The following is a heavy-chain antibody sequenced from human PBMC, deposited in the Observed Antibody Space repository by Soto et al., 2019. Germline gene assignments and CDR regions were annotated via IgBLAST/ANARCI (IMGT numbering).Heavy chain of an antibody. J-gene: IGHJ5*02. CDR3: ARDLAPNYYDSSISWFDP. CDR1: GGSVSSGSYY. Sequence: PSETLSLTCTVSGGSVSSGSYYWSWIRQPPGKGLEWIGYIYYSGSTNYNPSLKSRVTISVDTSKSQFSLRLSSVTAADTAVYYCARDLAPNYYDSSISWFDPWGQGTLVTVSS. CDR2: IYYSGST. D-gene: IGHD3-22*01. V-gene: IGHV4-61*01.